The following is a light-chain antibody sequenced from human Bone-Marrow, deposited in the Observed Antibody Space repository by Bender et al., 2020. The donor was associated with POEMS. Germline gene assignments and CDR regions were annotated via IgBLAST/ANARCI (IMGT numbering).Light chain of an antibody. Sequence: QSALTQPASVSGSPGQSITISCTGTSGDVGGYKYVSWYQHHPGKAPKLMIFEGTQRPSDVSNRFSASKSGYTASLTISGLQAEDEADYYCFSYAGDSTWVFGGGTKLTVL. CDR1: SGDVGGYKY. J-gene: IGLJ3*02. CDR2: EGT. V-gene: IGLV2-23*01. CDR3: FSYAGDSTWV.